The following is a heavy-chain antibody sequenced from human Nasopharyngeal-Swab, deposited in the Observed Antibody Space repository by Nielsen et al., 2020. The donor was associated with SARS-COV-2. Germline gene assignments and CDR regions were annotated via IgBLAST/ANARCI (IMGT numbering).Heavy chain of an antibody. CDR3: ARGTPYCSSTSCGNYFDY. V-gene: IGHV4-59*13. Sequence: SETLSLTCTVSGGSISSYYWSWIRQPPGKGLEWIGYIYYSGSTNYNPSLKSRVTISVDTSKNQFSLKLSSVTAADTAVYYCARGTPYCSSTSCGNYFDYWGQGTLVTFSS. CDR2: IYYSGST. CDR1: GGSISSYY. J-gene: IGHJ4*02. D-gene: IGHD2-2*01.